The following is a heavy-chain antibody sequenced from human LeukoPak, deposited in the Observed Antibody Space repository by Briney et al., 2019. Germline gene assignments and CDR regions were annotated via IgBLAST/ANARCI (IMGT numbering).Heavy chain of an antibody. J-gene: IGHJ1*01. Sequence: GGSLRLSCAAAGFSLNSYSMNWVRQAPGKGLEGGSSISTNGHIYYADSVKGRFTIFGDDAENSLSLQMNGLRAEDTAIYYCARDFTTVTTAYFHHWGQGTLVTISS. V-gene: IGHV3-21*01. CDR2: ISTNGHI. D-gene: IGHD4-17*01. CDR1: GFSLNSYS. CDR3: ARDFTTVTTAYFHH.